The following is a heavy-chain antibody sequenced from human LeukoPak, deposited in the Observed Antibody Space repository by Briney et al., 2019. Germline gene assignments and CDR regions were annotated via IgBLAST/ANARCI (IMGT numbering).Heavy chain of an antibody. Sequence: SQTLSLTCTVSGGSISSGGYYWSWIRQPPGKGLEWIGEINHSGSTNYNPSLKSRVTISVDTSKNQFSLKLSSVTAADTAVYYCARDMIRWIQLWPGKYFDYWGQGTLVTVSS. D-gene: IGHD5-18*01. CDR1: GGSISSGGYY. CDR2: INHSGST. J-gene: IGHJ4*02. CDR3: ARDMIRWIQLWPGKYFDY. V-gene: IGHV4-30-2*01.